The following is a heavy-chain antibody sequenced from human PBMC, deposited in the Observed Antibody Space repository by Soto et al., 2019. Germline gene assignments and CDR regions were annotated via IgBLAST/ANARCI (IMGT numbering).Heavy chain of an antibody. V-gene: IGHV5-51*01. CDR2: IYPGDSDT. D-gene: IGHD6-13*01. CDR1: GDSFTSYW. Sequence: ESLKVSWNGSGDSFTSYWIGWVRQMPGKGLEWMGIIYPGDSDTRYSPSFQGQVTISADKSISTAYLQWSSLKASDTAMYYCARHSYSSTTDGMDVWGQGTTVTVSS. CDR3: ARHSYSSTTDGMDV. J-gene: IGHJ6*02.